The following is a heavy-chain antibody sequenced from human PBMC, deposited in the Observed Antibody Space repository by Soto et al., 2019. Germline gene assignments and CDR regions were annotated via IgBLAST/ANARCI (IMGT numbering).Heavy chain of an antibody. Sequence: LTCTVSGGSISSSSYYWGWIRQPPGKGLEWIGSIYYSGSTYYNPSLKSRVTISVDTSKNQFSLKLSSVTAADTAVYYCARQSSGSGSYSSDYWGQGTLVTVSS. CDR1: GGSISSSSYY. D-gene: IGHD3-10*01. J-gene: IGHJ4*02. CDR3: ARQSSGSGSYSSDY. V-gene: IGHV4-39*01. CDR2: IYYSGST.